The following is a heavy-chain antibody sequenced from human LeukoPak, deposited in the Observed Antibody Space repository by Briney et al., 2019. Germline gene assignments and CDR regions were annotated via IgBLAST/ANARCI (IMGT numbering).Heavy chain of an antibody. V-gene: IGHV4-4*07. Sequence: SETXSLTCIVSGGSISGYYWSWIRQXAGKGLEWIGHMDTSGHTNYNSSLMSRVTMSVDTSKNQFSLRLTSVTAADTAVYYCARHWSHSVAQFGRSYWFDPWGQGTLVTVSS. J-gene: IGHJ5*02. D-gene: IGHD2-15*01. CDR2: MDTSGHT. CDR1: GGSISGYY. CDR3: ARHWSHSVAQFGRSYWFDP.